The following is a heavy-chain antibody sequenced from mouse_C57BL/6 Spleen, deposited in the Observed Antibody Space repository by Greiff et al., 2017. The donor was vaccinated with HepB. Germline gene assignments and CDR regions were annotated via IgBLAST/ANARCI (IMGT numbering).Heavy chain of an antibody. V-gene: IGHV5-17*01. Sequence: EVKLMESGGGLVKPGGSLKLSCAASGFTFSDYGMHWVRQAPEKGLEWVAYISSGSSTIYYADTVKGRFTISRDNAKNTLFLQMTSLRSEDTAMYYCARNYDYDFYFDYWGQGTTLTVSS. CDR2: ISSGSSTI. CDR1: GFTFSDYG. D-gene: IGHD2-4*01. J-gene: IGHJ2*01. CDR3: ARNYDYDFYFDY.